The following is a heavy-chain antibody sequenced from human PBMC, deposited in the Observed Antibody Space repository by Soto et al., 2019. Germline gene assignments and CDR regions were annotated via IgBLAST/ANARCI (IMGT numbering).Heavy chain of an antibody. CDR3: ARGEDIVVVVAATREWAFDI. J-gene: IGHJ3*02. Sequence: SETLSLTCAVYGGSFSGYCWSWIRQPPGKGLEWIGEINHSGSTNYNPSLKSRVTISVDTSKNQFSLKLSSVTAADTAVYYCARGEDIVVVVAATREWAFDIWGQGTMVTVSS. CDR2: INHSGST. V-gene: IGHV4-34*01. CDR1: GGSFSGYC. D-gene: IGHD2-15*01.